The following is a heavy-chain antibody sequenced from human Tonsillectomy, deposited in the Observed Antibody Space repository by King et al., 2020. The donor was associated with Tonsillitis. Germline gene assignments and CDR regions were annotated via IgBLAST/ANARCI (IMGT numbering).Heavy chain of an antibody. J-gene: IGHJ2*01. CDR3: ARGGYYYDLWYFDL. CDR1: GFTFSSSS. Sequence: VQLVESGGGLVKPGGSLRLSFAASGFTFSSSSMNWVRQAPGKGLEWVSSISSSSSYISYADSMKGRFTISRDNAKNSLYLQMNSPRAEDTAVYYCARGGYYYDLWYFDLWGRGTLVTVSS. CDR2: ISSSSSYI. V-gene: IGHV3-21*01. D-gene: IGHD3-22*01.